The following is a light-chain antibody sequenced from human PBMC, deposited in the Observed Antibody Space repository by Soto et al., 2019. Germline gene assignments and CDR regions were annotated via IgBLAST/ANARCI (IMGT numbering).Light chain of an antibody. CDR2: SAS. CDR1: QSISDY. J-gene: IGKJ1*01. Sequence: DIQRTQSPSSLSASIGDRVTITCRASQSISDYLNWYPKKPGKDPKILIYSASRFPGGVPSTFSGSGSGTDFNLTISSLETEDFATYDCQQSYSTTRTVGQGTKVDIK. CDR3: QQSYSTTRT. V-gene: IGKV1-39*01.